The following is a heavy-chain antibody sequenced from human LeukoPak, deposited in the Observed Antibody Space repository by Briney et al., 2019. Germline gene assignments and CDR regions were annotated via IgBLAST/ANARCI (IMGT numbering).Heavy chain of an antibody. J-gene: IGHJ4*02. CDR1: GASISSGDYS. V-gene: IGHV4-30-2*01. Sequence: PSQTLSLTCAVSGASISSGDYSWSWIRQPPGKGLEWIGYIYHSGSTTYNPSLESRLTISLDRSKNQFSLKLTSVTAADTAVYYCAGDFGSGSYRFDYWGQGTLVTVSS. CDR2: IYHSGST. D-gene: IGHD3-10*01. CDR3: AGDFGSGSYRFDY.